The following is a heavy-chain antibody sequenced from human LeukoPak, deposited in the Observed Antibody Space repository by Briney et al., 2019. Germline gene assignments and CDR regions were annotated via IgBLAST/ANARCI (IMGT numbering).Heavy chain of an antibody. Sequence: GGSLRLSCAASGFTFSSYWMHWVRQAPGKGLEWVSGISWNSGSIGYADSVKGRFTISRDNAKNSLYLQMNSLRAEDMALYYCARSRWEPPTFFDYWGQGTLVTVSS. CDR2: ISWNSGSI. V-gene: IGHV3-9*03. D-gene: IGHD1-26*01. CDR3: ARSRWEPPTFFDY. J-gene: IGHJ4*02. CDR1: GFTFSSYW.